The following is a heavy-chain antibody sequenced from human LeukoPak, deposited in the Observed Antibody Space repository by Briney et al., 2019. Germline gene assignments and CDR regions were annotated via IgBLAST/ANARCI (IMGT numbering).Heavy chain of an antibody. CDR1: GGTFSSYA. J-gene: IGHJ1*01. V-gene: IGHV1-69*05. Sequence: SVKVSCKASGGTFSSYAISWVRQAPGQGLEWMGRIIPIFGTANYAQKFQGRVTITTDESTSTAYMELSSLRSEDTAVYYRASRQIAVAGTTFGEYFQHWGQGTLVTVSS. CDR2: IIPIFGTA. D-gene: IGHD6-19*01. CDR3: ASRQIAVAGTTFGEYFQH.